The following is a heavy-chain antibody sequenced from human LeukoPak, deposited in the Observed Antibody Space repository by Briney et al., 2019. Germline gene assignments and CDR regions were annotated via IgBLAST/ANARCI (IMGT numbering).Heavy chain of an antibody. V-gene: IGHV4-61*08. D-gene: IGHD5-24*01. CDR1: GGSISSGGYY. Sequence: SETLSLTCTVSGGSISSGGYYWSWIRQPPGKGLEWIGYIYYSGSTNYNPSLKSRVTISVDTSKNQFSLKLSSVTAADTAVYYCARIRPMGRDGYNNAFDIWGQGTMVTVSS. J-gene: IGHJ3*02. CDR2: IYYSGST. CDR3: ARIRPMGRDGYNNAFDI.